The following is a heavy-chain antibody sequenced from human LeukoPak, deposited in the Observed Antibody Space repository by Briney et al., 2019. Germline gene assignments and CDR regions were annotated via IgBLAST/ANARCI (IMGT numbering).Heavy chain of an antibody. V-gene: IGHV3-23*03. D-gene: IGHD3-10*01. CDR3: AKSNGYGLVDI. CDR1: GFTFSSSA. CDR2: IYSGGST. J-gene: IGHJ3*02. Sequence: GGSLRLSCAASGFTFSSSAMSWVRQAPGKGLEWVSVIYSGGSTYYGDSVKGRFTISRDNSKNMVYLQMNSLRAEDTAVYYCAKSNGYGLVDIWGQGTMVTVSS.